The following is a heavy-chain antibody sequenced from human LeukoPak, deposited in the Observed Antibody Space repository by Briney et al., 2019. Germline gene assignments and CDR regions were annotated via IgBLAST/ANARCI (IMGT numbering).Heavy chain of an antibody. Sequence: SSETLSLTCAVSGGSISNSNWWSRVRQPPGKGLEWIGEIYHSGNTNYNPSLKSRVTITVDTSKNQFSLELNSVTAADTALYFCTTLYYYDTTGYYWRGFDYWGQGALVTVSS. D-gene: IGHD3-22*01. CDR2: IYHSGNT. CDR1: GGSISNSNW. V-gene: IGHV4-4*02. J-gene: IGHJ4*02. CDR3: TTLYYYDTTGYYWRGFDY.